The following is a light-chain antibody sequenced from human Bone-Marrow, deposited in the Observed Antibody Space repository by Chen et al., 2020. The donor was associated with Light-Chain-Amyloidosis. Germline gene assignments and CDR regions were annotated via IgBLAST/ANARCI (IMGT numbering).Light chain of an antibody. Sequence: SYVLTQPPSVSVAPGQTARIPCGGNNIGNKGVHWYQQRPGQDPVGVVSDDRDRPSGIPERLSGSNSGNTATLTIDRVEAGDEADYYCQVWDSRSEHVVFGGGTKLTVL. CDR1: NIGNKG. V-gene: IGLV3-21*02. CDR2: DDR. CDR3: QVWDSRSEHVV. J-gene: IGLJ2*01.